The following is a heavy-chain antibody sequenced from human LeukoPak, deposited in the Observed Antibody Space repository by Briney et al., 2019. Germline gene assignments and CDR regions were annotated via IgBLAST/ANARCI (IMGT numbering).Heavy chain of an antibody. D-gene: IGHD3-16*01. CDR3: ARGGVLKSVDY. J-gene: IGHJ4*02. CDR2: IIPIFGTT. Sequence: SVKVSCKASGGTFSSYAISWVRQAPGQGLEWMGGIIPIFGTTNYAQKFQGRVTITADESTSTAYMELSSLRSEDTAVYYCARGGVLKSVDYWGQGTLVAVSS. V-gene: IGHV1-69*13. CDR1: GGTFSSYA.